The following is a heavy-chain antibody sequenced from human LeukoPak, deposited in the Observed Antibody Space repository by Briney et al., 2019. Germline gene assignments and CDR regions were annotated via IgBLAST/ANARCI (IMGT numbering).Heavy chain of an antibody. CDR1: GGTFSSYA. J-gene: IGHJ4*02. D-gene: IGHD3-22*01. V-gene: IGHV1-69*05. CDR3: ARDLLYYYDSSGYKFDY. Sequence: SVKVSCKASGGTFSSYAVSWVRQAPGQGLEWMGRIIPIFGTANYAQKFQGRVTITTDESTSTAYMELSSLRSEDTAVYYCARDLLYYYDSSGYKFDYWGQGTLVTVSS. CDR2: IIPIFGTA.